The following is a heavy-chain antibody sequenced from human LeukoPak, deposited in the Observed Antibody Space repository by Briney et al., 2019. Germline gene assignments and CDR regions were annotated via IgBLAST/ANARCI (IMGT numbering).Heavy chain of an antibody. V-gene: IGHV3-30*18. J-gene: IGHJ4*02. CDR3: AKDGDGYNLYFDY. Sequence: GGSLRLSCAASGFTFSDYYMSWIRQAPGKGLERVAVISYDGSNKYYADSVKGRFTISRDNSKNTLYLQMNSLRAEDTAVYYCAKDGDGYNLYFDYWGQGTLVTVSS. D-gene: IGHD5-24*01. CDR2: ISYDGSNK. CDR1: GFTFSDYY.